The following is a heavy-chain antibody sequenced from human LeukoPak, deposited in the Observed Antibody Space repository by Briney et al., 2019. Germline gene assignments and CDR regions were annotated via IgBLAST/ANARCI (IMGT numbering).Heavy chain of an antibody. CDR2: ISYDGSNK. Sequence: GRSLRLSCAASGFTFSNYAMHWVRQAPGKGLEWVAVISYDGSNKYYADFVKGRFTISRDNSKNTLYLQVSSLRPEDTAVYYCARDPIFGVVLNYFDYWGQGTLVTVSS. D-gene: IGHD3-3*01. CDR1: GFTFSNYA. CDR3: ARDPIFGVVLNYFDY. V-gene: IGHV3-30-3*01. J-gene: IGHJ4*02.